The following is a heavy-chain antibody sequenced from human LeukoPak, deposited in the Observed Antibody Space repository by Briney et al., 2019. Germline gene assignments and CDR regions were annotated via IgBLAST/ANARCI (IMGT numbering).Heavy chain of an antibody. CDR1: GFTFSSYA. Sequence: PGGSLRLSCAASGFTFSSYAMSWVRQAPGKGLEWVSAIRGSGGGTYYADSVKGRFTISRDNSKNTLYLQMNSLRAEDTAVYYCAKGIGSSGYYQYYFDYWGQGTLVTVSS. CDR2: IRGSGGGT. V-gene: IGHV3-23*01. CDR3: AKGIGSSGYYQYYFDY. J-gene: IGHJ4*02. D-gene: IGHD3-22*01.